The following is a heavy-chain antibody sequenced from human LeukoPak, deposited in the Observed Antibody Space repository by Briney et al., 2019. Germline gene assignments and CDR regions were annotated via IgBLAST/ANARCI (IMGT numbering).Heavy chain of an antibody. CDR1: GYTFTGYY. Sequence: ASVKVSCKASGYTFTGYYMHWVRQAPGQGLEWMGWINPNSGGTNYAQKFQGWVTMTRDTSISTAYMELSRLRSDDTAVYYCARYRYYYGSGSYPYGMDVWGQGTTVTVSS. V-gene: IGHV1-2*04. CDR2: INPNSGGT. J-gene: IGHJ6*02. D-gene: IGHD3-10*01. CDR3: ARYRYYYGSGSYPYGMDV.